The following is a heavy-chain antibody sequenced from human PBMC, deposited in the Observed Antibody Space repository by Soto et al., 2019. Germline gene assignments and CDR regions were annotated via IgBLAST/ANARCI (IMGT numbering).Heavy chain of an antibody. CDR1: CYTFTRYS. V-gene: IGHV1-18*04. J-gene: IGHJ5*02. CDR3: ARGDSTGSPTGWFDP. D-gene: IGHD6-19*01. CDR2: ISNYNGDT. Sequence: ASVKVSCKASCYTFTRYSINWVRQAPGQGLEWVGWISNYNGDTKYAEKFQGRVTLTTDTSTTTTYMDLRSLTSDDTAVYFCARGDSTGSPTGWFDPWGQGTLVTVSS.